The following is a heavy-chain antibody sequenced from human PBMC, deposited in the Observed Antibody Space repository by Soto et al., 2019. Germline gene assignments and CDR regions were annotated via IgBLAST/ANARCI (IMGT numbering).Heavy chain of an antibody. V-gene: IGHV3-30*18. CDR2: ISYDGSNK. J-gene: IGHJ6*02. Sequence: XGSLILSCSAAGFTFSSYGMHWVRQAPDKGLEWVAVISYDGSNKYYADSVKGRFTISRDNSKNTLYLQMNSLRAEDTAVYYCAKDLLRATTVTTTYYYYSGMDVWGQGTTVTVSS. CDR3: AKDLLRATTVTTTYYYYSGMDV. CDR1: GFTFSSYG. D-gene: IGHD4-17*01.